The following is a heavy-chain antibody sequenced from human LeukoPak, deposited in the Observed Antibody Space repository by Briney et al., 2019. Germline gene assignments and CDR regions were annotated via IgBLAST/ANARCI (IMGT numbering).Heavy chain of an antibody. Sequence: PGGSLRLSCAASGFNFISFGVHWVRQAPGEGLEWVAYIGYTGTNTYYADSVKGRFTISRDNSKNTVHLQMNSLRAADTALYSCARDLTGKYYIDYWGQGTLVTVSS. CDR2: IGYTGTNT. D-gene: IGHD2-8*02. CDR1: GFNFISFG. CDR3: ARDLTGKYYIDY. V-gene: IGHV3-30*02. J-gene: IGHJ4*02.